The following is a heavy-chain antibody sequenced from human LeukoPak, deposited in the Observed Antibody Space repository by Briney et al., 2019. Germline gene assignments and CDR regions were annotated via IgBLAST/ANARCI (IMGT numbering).Heavy chain of an antibody. CDR1: GFTFSSYA. CDR2: ISYDGSNK. CDR3: ARDLEMYNSLINDY. Sequence: GGSLRLSCAASGFTFSSYAMHWVRQAPGKGLEWVAVISYDGSNKYYADSVKGRFTVSRDNSKNTLYLQMNSLRAEDMAVYYCARDLEMYNSLINDYWGQGTLVTVSS. V-gene: IGHV3-30-3*01. J-gene: IGHJ4*02. D-gene: IGHD3-3*01.